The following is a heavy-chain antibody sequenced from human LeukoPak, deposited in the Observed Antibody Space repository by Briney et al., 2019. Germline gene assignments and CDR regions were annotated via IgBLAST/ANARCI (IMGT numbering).Heavy chain of an antibody. CDR2: IYPGESDI. J-gene: IGHJ4*02. CDR3: ARVDRRGYSDYTAILPDY. D-gene: IGHD5-12*01. V-gene: IGHV5-51*01. Sequence: GESLKISCKASGYTFTDYWIGWVRQMPGKGLEWMGIIYPGESDIRYSQSFQGQVTISADKSINTAYLQWSSLKASDTAMYYCARVDRRGYSDYTAILPDYWGQGTLVTVSS. CDR1: GYTFTDYW.